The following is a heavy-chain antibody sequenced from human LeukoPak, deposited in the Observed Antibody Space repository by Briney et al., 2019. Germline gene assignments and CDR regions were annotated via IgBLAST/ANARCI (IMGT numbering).Heavy chain of an antibody. CDR2: IIPIFGTA. J-gene: IGHJ3*02. D-gene: IGHD5-18*01. Sequence: SVKVSCKASGGTFSSYAISWVRQAPGQGLEWMGGIIPIFGTANYAQKFQGRVTITTDESTSTAYMELSSLRSEDTAVYYCARTKGYSYSYRSAFDIWGQGTMVTVSS. CDR1: GGTFSSYA. CDR3: ARTKGYSYSYRSAFDI. V-gene: IGHV1-69*05.